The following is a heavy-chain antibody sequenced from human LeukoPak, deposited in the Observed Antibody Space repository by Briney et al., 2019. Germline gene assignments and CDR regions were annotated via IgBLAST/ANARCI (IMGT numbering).Heavy chain of an antibody. CDR1: GYTFTSYG. CDR3: ARAPSYGLTDYNMDV. CDR2: ISAYNGNT. Sequence: ASVTVSCKASGYTFTSYGISWVRQAPGQGLEWMGWISAYNGNTNYVQKLQGGVTMTTDTSTSTAYMELRSLRSDDTAVYYCARAPSYGLTDYNMDVWGQGTTVTVSS. D-gene: IGHD3-10*01. V-gene: IGHV1-18*01. J-gene: IGHJ6*02.